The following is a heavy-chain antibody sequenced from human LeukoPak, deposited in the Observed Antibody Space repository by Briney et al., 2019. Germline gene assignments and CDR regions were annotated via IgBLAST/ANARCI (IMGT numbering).Heavy chain of an antibody. CDR1: GGSISSSSYY. Sequence: PSETLSLTCTVSGGSISSSSYYWGWIRQPPGKGLEWIGSIYYSGSTYYNPSLKSRVTISVDTSKNQFSLKLSSVTAADTAVYYCARGSRDDPFDYWGQGTLVTVYS. V-gene: IGHV4-39*07. CDR3: ARGSRDDPFDY. J-gene: IGHJ4*02. CDR2: IYYSGST. D-gene: IGHD1-1*01.